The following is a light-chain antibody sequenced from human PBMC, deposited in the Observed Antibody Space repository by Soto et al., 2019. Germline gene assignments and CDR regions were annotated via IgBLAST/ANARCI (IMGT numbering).Light chain of an antibody. CDR3: ASWDDSMNGHV. CDR2: SND. CDR1: NSNIASNT. J-gene: IGLJ1*01. Sequence: QSALTQPPSASGTPGQRVTVSCSGSNSNIASNTVNWYQQLPGTAPKLLIYSNDQRPSRVPDRFSASKSGTSASLAISGLQSEDEADYYCASWDDSMNGHVFGTGTKVTVL. V-gene: IGLV1-44*01.